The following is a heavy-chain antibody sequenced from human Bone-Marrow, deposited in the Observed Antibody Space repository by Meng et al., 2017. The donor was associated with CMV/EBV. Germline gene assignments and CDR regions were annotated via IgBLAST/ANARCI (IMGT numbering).Heavy chain of an antibody. Sequence: GESLKISCTASGFTFGDYAMSWVRQAPGKGLEWVSYISSSSSTIYYADSVKGRFTISRDNAKNSLYLQLNSLRAEDTAVYYCARDEAVAGLLFDYWGQGTLVTVSS. D-gene: IGHD6-19*01. CDR1: GFTFGDYA. V-gene: IGHV3-48*04. CDR3: ARDEAVAGLLFDY. CDR2: ISSSSSTI. J-gene: IGHJ4*02.